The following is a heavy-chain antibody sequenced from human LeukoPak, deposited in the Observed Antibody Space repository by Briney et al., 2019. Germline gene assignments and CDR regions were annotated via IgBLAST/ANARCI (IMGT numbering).Heavy chain of an antibody. CDR1: GYTLAELS. D-gene: IGHD1-1*01. V-gene: IGHV1-24*01. J-gene: IGHJ4*02. Sequence: ASVKVSCKVSGYTLAELSMHSVRQAPGKGLGWMGGLDPEDGETIYAQKFQGRVTMTEDTSTDTAYMELSSLRSEDTAVYYCATLNEELDYWGQGRLVTVSS. CDR3: ATLNEELDY. CDR2: LDPEDGET.